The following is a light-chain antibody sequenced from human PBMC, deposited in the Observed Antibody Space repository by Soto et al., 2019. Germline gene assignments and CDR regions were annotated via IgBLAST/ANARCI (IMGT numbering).Light chain of an antibody. V-gene: IGLV2-8*01. Sequence: QSALTQPPSASGSPGQSVTISCTGTSSDVGGYNFVSWYQQHPGKAPKLIISEVSKRPSGVPARFSGSKSGNTASLTVSGLQPEDEADYYCSSYAGSNNYVFGTGTKLTVL. CDR1: SSDVGGYNF. CDR2: EVS. J-gene: IGLJ1*01. CDR3: SSYAGSNNYV.